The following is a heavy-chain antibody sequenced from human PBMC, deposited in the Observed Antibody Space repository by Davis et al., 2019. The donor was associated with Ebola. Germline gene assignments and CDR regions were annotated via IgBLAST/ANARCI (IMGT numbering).Heavy chain of an antibody. Sequence: ASVQVSCKASGYTFTSYGISWVRQAPGQGLEWMGWISAYNGNTNYAQKFRERLTLTRDMSTSTAYMELSSLRFEDTAVYYCAASAGTVGKFDFWGQGTLVTVSS. D-gene: IGHD1-14*01. CDR1: GYTFTSYG. V-gene: IGHV1-18*01. CDR3: AASAGTVGKFDF. J-gene: IGHJ4*02. CDR2: ISAYNGNT.